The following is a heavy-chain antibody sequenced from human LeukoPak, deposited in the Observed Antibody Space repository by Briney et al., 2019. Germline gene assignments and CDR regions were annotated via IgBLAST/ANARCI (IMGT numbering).Heavy chain of an antibody. CDR2: IYYSGST. J-gene: IGHJ4*02. Sequence: PSETLPLACTVSGGSISSSGYYWGWIRQPPGKGLEWIGSIYYSGSTYYNPSLKSRVTISVDTSKNQFSLKVSSVTAADTALYYCARHLYGDYGPFDYWGQGTLVTVSS. CDR3: ARHLYGDYGPFDY. CDR1: GGSISSSGYY. V-gene: IGHV4-39*01. D-gene: IGHD4-17*01.